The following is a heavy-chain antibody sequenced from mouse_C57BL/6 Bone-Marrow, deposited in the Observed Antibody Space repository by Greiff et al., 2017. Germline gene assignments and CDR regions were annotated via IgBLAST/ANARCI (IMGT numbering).Heavy chain of an antibody. CDR2: IYPGSGST. Sequence: QVHVKQPGAELVKPGASVKMSCKASGYTFTSYWITWVKQRPGQGLEWIGDIYPGSGSTNYNEKFKGKATLTVDTSSSTAYMQLSSLTSEDSAVYYCARRLRPYFDYWGQGTTLTVSA. CDR1: GYTFTSYW. D-gene: IGHD2-4*01. J-gene: IGHJ2*01. CDR3: ARRLRPYFDY. V-gene: IGHV1-55*01.